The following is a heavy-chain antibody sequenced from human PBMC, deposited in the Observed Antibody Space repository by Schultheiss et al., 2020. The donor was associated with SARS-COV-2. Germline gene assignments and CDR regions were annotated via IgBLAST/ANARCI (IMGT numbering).Heavy chain of an antibody. D-gene: IGHD2-8*01. J-gene: IGHJ4*02. CDR2: ISWNSGSI. V-gene: IGHV3-9*01. CDR3: ARDLVYSRSAPDY. CDR1: GFTFDDYA. Sequence: SLKISCAASGFTFDDYAMHWVRQAPGKGLEWVSGISWNSGSIGYADSVKGRFTISRDNAKNSLYLQMNSLRAEDTAVYYCARDLVYSRSAPDYWGQGTLVTVSS.